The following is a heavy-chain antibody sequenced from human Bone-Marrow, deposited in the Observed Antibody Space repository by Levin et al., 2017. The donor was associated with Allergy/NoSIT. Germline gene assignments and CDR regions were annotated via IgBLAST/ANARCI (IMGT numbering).Heavy chain of an antibody. V-gene: IGHV3-30*03. Sequence: GGSLRLSCAASGFTFTGYGLHWVRQAPGKGLEWVAFIAYDGSGKFYAESVKGRFTISRESAKNTLYLEMNSLRLEDTAVYYCARDRAGRSNAFWGKIDSWGQGTLAIVSS. CDR2: IAYDGSGK. D-gene: IGHD3-10*01. CDR1: GFTFTGYG. J-gene: IGHJ4*02. CDR3: ARDRAGRSNAFWGKIDS.